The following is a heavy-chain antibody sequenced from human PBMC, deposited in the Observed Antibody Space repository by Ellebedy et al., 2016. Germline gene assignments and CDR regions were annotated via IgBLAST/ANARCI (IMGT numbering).Heavy chain of an antibody. CDR3: ARGLGGNYPVRFDS. Sequence: GESLKISXQGSGYTFATLWIGWVRHMPGKGLEWVGIVYPDDSDTRYSPSFQGHVAISADKSTNTAYLQWSSLRASDSAMYFCARGLGGNYPVRFDSWGQGTLVTVSS. J-gene: IGHJ4*02. V-gene: IGHV5-51*01. CDR1: GYTFATLW. D-gene: IGHD4-23*01. CDR2: VYPDDSDT.